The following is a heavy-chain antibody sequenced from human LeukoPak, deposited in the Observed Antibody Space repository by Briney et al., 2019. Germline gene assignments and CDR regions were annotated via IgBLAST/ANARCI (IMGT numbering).Heavy chain of an antibody. Sequence: ASVKVSCKASGYTFTSYGISWVRQAPGQGLEWMGWISAYNGNTNYAQKLQGRVTMTTDTSTSTAYMELRSLRSDDTAVYYCARDQESIVVVVAAHGGDAFDIWGQGTMVTVSS. J-gene: IGHJ3*02. CDR3: ARDQESIVVVVAAHGGDAFDI. V-gene: IGHV1-18*01. D-gene: IGHD2-15*01. CDR1: GYTFTSYG. CDR2: ISAYNGNT.